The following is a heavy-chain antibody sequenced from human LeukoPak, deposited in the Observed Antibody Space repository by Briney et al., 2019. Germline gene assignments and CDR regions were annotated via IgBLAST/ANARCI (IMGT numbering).Heavy chain of an antibody. CDR2: INHSGST. CDR3: ARGPGGYGSGSSY. Sequence: PSETLSLTCAVYGGSFSGYYWSWIRQPPGKGLEWIGEINHSGSTNYNPSLKSRVTISVDTSKNQFSLKLSSVTAADTAVYYCARGPGGYGSGSSYWGQGTLVTVSS. V-gene: IGHV4-34*01. D-gene: IGHD3-10*01. CDR1: GGSFSGYY. J-gene: IGHJ4*02.